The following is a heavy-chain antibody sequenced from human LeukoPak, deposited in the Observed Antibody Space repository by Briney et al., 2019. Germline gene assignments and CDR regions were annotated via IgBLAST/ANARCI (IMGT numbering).Heavy chain of an antibody. CDR3: ARRGRHQLTWYFFDY. V-gene: IGHV5-51*01. CDR2: IYPGDSAP. J-gene: IGHJ4*02. CDR1: GCDFTYYW. Sequence: GGALQISCKGAGCDFTYYWIGWGRRKPGKGGGGRGRIYPGDSAPRYTPSFQGPVPISVHNSISTAYLQWSSLQASDTAMYYCARRGRHQLTWYFFDYWGQGTLVPVSS. D-gene: IGHD6-13*01.